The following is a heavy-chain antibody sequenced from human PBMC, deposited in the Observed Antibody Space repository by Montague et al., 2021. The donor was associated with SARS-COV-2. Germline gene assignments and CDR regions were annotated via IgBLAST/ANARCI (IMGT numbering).Heavy chain of an antibody. Sequence: SLRLSCAASGFTFSSYSMNWVRQAPGKGLEWVSSISSSSSYIYYADSVKGRFTISRDNAKNSLYLQMNSLGAEDTAVYYCAREITMIVVPDYWGQGTLVTVSS. D-gene: IGHD3-22*01. V-gene: IGHV3-21*01. CDR2: ISSSSSYI. CDR1: GFTFSSYS. CDR3: AREITMIVVPDY. J-gene: IGHJ4*02.